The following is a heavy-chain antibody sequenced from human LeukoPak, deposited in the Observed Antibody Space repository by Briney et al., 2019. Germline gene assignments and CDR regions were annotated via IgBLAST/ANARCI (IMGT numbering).Heavy chain of an antibody. CDR3: AKVRGNSGYGVMDV. CDR1: GFTFSSYG. CDR2: IWYDGSNK. Sequence: PGGSLRLSCAASGFTFSSYGMHWVRQAPGKGLEWVAVIWYDGSNKYYADSVKGRFTISRDNSKNTLYLQMNSLRAEDTALYYCAKVRGNSGYGVMDVWGQGTTVTVSS. D-gene: IGHD5-12*01. J-gene: IGHJ6*02. V-gene: IGHV3-30*02.